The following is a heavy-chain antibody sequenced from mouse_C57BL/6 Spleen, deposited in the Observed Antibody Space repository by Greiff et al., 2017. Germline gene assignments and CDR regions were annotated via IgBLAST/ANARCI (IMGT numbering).Heavy chain of an antibody. CDR2: IDPSDSET. CDR1: GYNFTSYW. Sequence: QVQLQQSGAELVRPGSSVKLSCKASGYNFTSYWMHWVKQRPIQGLEWIGNIDPSDSETHYNQKFKDKATLTADKSSRTAYMQLRSLTSEDSAVYYCARGRDYAMDYWGQGTSVTVSS. CDR3: ARGRDYAMDY. V-gene: IGHV1-52*01. J-gene: IGHJ4*01.